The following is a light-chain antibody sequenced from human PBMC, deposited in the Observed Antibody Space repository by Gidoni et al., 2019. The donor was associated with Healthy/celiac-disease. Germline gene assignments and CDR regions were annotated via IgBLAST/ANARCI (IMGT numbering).Light chain of an antibody. V-gene: IGKV1-39*01. CDR3: QQSERTPLT. Sequence: DIQMTQSPSSLSGSVRDTVTITCRASQSINGYVNWYQQKPGKAPKLLIFASFTLQSGVPSRFSGSGAGTDFTLTINNLQPEDFATYYCQQSERTPLTFGGGTNVDIK. J-gene: IGKJ4*01. CDR1: QSINGY. CDR2: ASF.